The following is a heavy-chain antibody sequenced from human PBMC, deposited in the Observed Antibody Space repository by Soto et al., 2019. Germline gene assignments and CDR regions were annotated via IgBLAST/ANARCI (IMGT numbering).Heavy chain of an antibody. D-gene: IGHD3-9*01. J-gene: IGHJ4*02. V-gene: IGHV1-45*02. Sequence: QMQLVQSGAEVKKTGSSVKVSCKASGYTFTYRYLHWVRQAPGQALEWMGWITPFNGNTNYAQKFQDRVTITRDRSISTAYMELSSMRSEDTAIYYCAIYDILTGYNNWGQGTLVTVSS. CDR2: ITPFNGNT. CDR1: GYTFTYRY. CDR3: AIYDILTGYNN.